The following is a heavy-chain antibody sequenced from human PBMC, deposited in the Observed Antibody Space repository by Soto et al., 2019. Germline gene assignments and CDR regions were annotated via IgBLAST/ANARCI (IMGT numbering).Heavy chain of an antibody. CDR1: GFTFSNYA. V-gene: IGHV3-23*01. D-gene: IGHD1-26*01. CDR2: ISSTADGT. CDR3: AQAISRERQIDY. Sequence: EVQLLESGGGLVQPGGSLRLSCAASGFTFSNYAMGWVRQAPGKGLEWVSTISSTADGTDYADSVKGRFTISRDNSKNTLDLQMNSLRAEDTAVYYCAQAISRERQIDYWGQGTLVTVSS. J-gene: IGHJ4*02.